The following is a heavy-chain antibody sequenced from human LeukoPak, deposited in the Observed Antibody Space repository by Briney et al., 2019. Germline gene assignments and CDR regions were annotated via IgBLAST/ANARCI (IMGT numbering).Heavy chain of an antibody. CDR3: ARGVVVYGMDV. D-gene: IGHD3-22*01. CDR1: GGSISSSSYS. J-gene: IGHJ6*02. Sequence: SETLSLTCTVSGGSISSSSYSWSWIRQPPGKGLEWIGEINHSGSTNYNPSLKSRVTISVDTSKNQFSLKLSSVTAADTAVYYCARGVVVYGMDVWGQGTTVTVSS. V-gene: IGHV4-39*07. CDR2: INHSGST.